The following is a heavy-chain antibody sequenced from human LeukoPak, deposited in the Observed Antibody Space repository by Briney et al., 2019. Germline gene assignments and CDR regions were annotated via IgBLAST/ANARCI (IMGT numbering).Heavy chain of an antibody. CDR1: GGSLSSYF. CDR3: AKHGCTSSSCHRRYFHS. CDR2: ISHSGST. J-gene: IGHJ4*02. Sequence: PSETLSLTCAVYGGSLSSYFLSWVRQPPGKGLEWIGEISHSGSTNYNPSLKTRVTISVDTSKNQLSLRLSSVTAADTAVYFCAKHGCTSSSCHRRYFHSWGQGTLVTVSS. V-gene: IGHV4-34*01. D-gene: IGHD2-2*02.